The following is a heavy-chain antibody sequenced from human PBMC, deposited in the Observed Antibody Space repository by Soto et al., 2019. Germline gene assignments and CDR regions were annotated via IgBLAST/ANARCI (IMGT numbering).Heavy chain of an antibody. CDR3: AKNQERELPRVIDF. V-gene: IGHV3-23*01. CDR2: MSGSSSTT. D-gene: IGHD1-7*01. J-gene: IGHJ4*02. Sequence: PRLSCATSGLTFSNYAMSWVRQAPGGGLEWVSSMSGSSSTTYYADSVRGRFTISRDRSKNTLYLQMSSLRAEDTALYYCAKNQERELPRVIDFWGQGTLVTVSS. CDR1: GLTFSNYA.